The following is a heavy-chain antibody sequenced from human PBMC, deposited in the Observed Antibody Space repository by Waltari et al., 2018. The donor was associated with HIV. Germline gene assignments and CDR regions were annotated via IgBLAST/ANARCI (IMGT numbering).Heavy chain of an antibody. CDR3: ASTRRGGEFDY. CDR1: GLTFGDCA. Sequence: EVHLVESGGGLVQPGRSLRLSCAVSGLTFGDCAMSWVRQVAGKGLGLVGFIESKMYGVKPEYAASVKGRVTISRDDSKSIAYLQMNSLKNEDTAVYYCASTRRGGEFDYWGQGTLVTVSS. CDR2: IESKMYGVKP. V-gene: IGHV3-49*04. J-gene: IGHJ4*02. D-gene: IGHD3-16*01.